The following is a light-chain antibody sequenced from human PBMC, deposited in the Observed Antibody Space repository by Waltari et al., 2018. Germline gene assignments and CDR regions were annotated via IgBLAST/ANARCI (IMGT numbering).Light chain of an antibody. V-gene: IGKV3-11*01. J-gene: IGKJ4*01. CDR3: QQRANWPLT. Sequence: EIVLTQSPATLSLSPGVRATLSCRASQSVSSYLGWYQQKPGQAPRLLIYDASNRATGIPARFSGSGSGTDFTLTISSLEFEDFAVYYCQQRANWPLTFGGGTKVEIK. CDR2: DAS. CDR1: QSVSSY.